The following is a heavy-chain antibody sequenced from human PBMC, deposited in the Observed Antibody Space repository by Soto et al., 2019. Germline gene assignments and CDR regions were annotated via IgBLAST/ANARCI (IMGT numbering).Heavy chain of an antibody. CDR1: GYTFTSYG. CDR3: ARLGSGTERYLAF. V-gene: IGHV1-18*01. J-gene: IGHJ4*02. CDR2: MSAYNANT. D-gene: IGHD3-10*01. Sequence: QVQLVQSGAEVKKPGASVKVSCKASGYTFTSYGISWVRQAPGQGLEWMGWMSAYNANTNYAQKLQGSGTMTTDTYTSTAEMELRSMRSDDTAVYYCARLGSGTERYLAFWGQGNLVTGSS.